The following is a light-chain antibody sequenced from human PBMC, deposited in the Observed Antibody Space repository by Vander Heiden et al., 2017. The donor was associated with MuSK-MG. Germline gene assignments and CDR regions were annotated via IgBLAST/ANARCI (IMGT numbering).Light chain of an antibody. CDR3: QKYNKWPPIT. CDR2: GAF. CDR1: QSISDK. J-gene: IGKJ5*01. V-gene: IGKV3-15*01. Sequence: DIVMTPSPATLSVSPGERATLSCRARQSISDKLAWYQQKPGQDPRLLIYGAFIRATGIPARFSGSGSGTEFTLSISSLQSEDFAVDYCQKYNKWPPITFGQGTRLEIK.